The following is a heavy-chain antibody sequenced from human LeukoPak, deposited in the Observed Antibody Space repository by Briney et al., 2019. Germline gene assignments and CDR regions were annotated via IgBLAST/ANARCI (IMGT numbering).Heavy chain of an antibody. J-gene: IGHJ2*01. CDR2: IDSSGSA. V-gene: IGHV4-4*07. CDR3: ARDLTRAPGPWYFDL. D-gene: IGHD6-13*01. CDR1: GDSISSYY. Sequence: SETLSLTCTVSGDSISSYYWTWIRQPAGKGLEWIGRIDSSGSAIYNPSLKSRVTMSVDTSKNQFSLKLSSVTAADTAVYYCARDLTRAPGPWYFDLWGRGTLVTVSS.